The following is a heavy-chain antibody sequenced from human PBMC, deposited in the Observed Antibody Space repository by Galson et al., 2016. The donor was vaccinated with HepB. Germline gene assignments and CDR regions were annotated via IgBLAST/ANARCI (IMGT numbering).Heavy chain of an antibody. CDR1: GFTFSTYR. V-gene: IGHV3-48*02. CDR3: ARDQGRNFDY. Sequence: SLRLSCAASGFTFSTYRMNWVRQAPGKGLEWVSYISSSGNAIYYAGSVEGRFTISRDNGKSSLYLQMNSLRDEDTAVYYCARDQGRNFDYWGQGTLVTVSS. CDR2: ISSSGNAI. J-gene: IGHJ4*02.